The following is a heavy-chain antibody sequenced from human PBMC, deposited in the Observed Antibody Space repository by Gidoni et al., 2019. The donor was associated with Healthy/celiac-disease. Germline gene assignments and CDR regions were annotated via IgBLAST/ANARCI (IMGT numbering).Heavy chain of an antibody. J-gene: IGHJ4*02. CDR1: GVTFSSYA. CDR3: AKDPYGDYPYYFDY. V-gene: IGHV3-23*01. D-gene: IGHD4-17*01. Sequence: EVQLLESGGGLVQPGGSLRLSCAASGVTFSSYAMSWVRQAPGKGLDGVSAISGSGGSTYYADSVKGRFTISRDNSKNTLYLQMNSLRAEDTAVYYCAKDPYGDYPYYFDYWGQGTLVTVSS. CDR2: ISGSGGST.